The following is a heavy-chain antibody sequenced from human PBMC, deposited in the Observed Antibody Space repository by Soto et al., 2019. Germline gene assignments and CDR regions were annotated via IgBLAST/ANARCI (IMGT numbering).Heavy chain of an antibody. CDR1: GFTFSSYA. Sequence: EVQLLESGGGLVQPGGSLRLSCAASGFTFSSYAMSWVRQAPGKGLEWVSAISGSGGSTYYADSVKGRFTISRENYKNTLYLQMNSLRAEDTAVYYCAKTEAYGDRPDDRGQGTLVTVSS. CDR3: AKTEAYGDRPDD. V-gene: IGHV3-23*01. CDR2: ISGSGGST. D-gene: IGHD4-17*01. J-gene: IGHJ4*02.